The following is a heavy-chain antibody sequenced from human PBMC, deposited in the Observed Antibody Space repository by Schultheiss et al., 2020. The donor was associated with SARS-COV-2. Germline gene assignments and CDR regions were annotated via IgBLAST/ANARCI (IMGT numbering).Heavy chain of an antibody. CDR3: ARDIVLMVYAISHYYYGMDV. J-gene: IGHJ6*02. V-gene: IGHV1-18*04. CDR1: GYTFTSYG. Sequence: GESLKISCKASGYTFTSYGISWVRQAPGQGLEWMGWISAYNGNTNYAQKLQGRVTMTTDTSTSTAYMELRSLRSDDTAVYYCARDIVLMVYAISHYYYGMDVWGQGTTVTVSS. CDR2: ISAYNGNT. D-gene: IGHD2-8*01.